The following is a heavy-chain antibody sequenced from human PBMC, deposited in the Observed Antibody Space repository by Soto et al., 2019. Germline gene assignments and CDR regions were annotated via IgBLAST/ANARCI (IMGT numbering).Heavy chain of an antibody. D-gene: IGHD3-10*01. Sequence: GESLTTSCQGSGYNLTGHWITWVLQMPGKGLEYMGRVDPTDSFTNYSPSFRGHVTISADKSTGTAFLHWRSLKASDTAIFYCARSRIPRGGNFDSWGQGTMVTVSS. V-gene: IGHV5-10-1*01. J-gene: IGHJ4*02. CDR2: VDPTDSFT. CDR3: ARSRIPRGGNFDS. CDR1: GYNLTGHW.